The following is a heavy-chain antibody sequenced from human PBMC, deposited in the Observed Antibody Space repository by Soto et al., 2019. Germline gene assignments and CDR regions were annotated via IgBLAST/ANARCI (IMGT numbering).Heavy chain of an antibody. CDR2: INSDGSST. CDR1: RFTFRSYW. J-gene: IGHJ3*02. Sequence: GGSLRLSCAASRFTFRSYWMHWVRQAPGKGLVWVSRINSDGSSTNYADSVKGRFTISRDNAKNTLYLQMNSLRAEDTAVYYCARGVSALNDAFDIWGQGTMVTVSS. CDR3: ARGVSALNDAFDI. D-gene: IGHD6-25*01. V-gene: IGHV3-74*01.